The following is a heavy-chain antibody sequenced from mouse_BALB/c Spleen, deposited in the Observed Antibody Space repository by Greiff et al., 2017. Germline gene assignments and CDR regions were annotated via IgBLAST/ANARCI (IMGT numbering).Heavy chain of an antibody. V-gene: IGHV14-3*02. D-gene: IGHD1-1*01. Sequence: EVQLQESGAELVKPGASVKLSCTASGFNIKDTYMHWVKQRPEQGLEWIGRIDPANGNTKYDPKFQGKATITADTSSNTAYLQLSSLTSEDTAVYYCARSDYYGSIYYAMDYWGQGTSVTVSS. CDR3: ARSDYYGSIYYAMDY. CDR1: GFNIKDTY. CDR2: IDPANGNT. J-gene: IGHJ4*01.